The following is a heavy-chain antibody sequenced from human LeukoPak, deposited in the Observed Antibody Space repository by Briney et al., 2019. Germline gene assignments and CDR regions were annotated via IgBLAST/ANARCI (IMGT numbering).Heavy chain of an antibody. D-gene: IGHD3-3*01. CDR2: IYYSGCT. J-gene: IGHJ5*02. CDR1: GGSISSHY. CDR3: AGVGTIFGVAPLFVP. V-gene: IGHV4-59*11. Sequence: SETLSLTCTVSGGSISSHYWSWIRHPPGKGLEWVGFIYYSGCTNYNPSLNLRVPVSVDMSKNQFPLKLTSVTAADPAVSSCAGVGTIFGVAPLFVPWGRGTRVTVSS.